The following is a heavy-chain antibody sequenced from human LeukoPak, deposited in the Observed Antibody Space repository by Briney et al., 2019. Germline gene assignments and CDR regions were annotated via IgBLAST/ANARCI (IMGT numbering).Heavy chain of an antibody. V-gene: IGHV3-48*03. Sequence: GGSLRLSCAASGFTFSSYEMNWVRQAPGKGLEWVSYISSSGSTIYYADSVKGRFTISRDNAKNSLYLQMDSLRAEDTAVYYCARDPDGSGKDYWDQGTLVTVSS. CDR3: ARDPDGSGKDY. CDR1: GFTFSSYE. D-gene: IGHD3-10*01. J-gene: IGHJ4*02. CDR2: ISSSGSTI.